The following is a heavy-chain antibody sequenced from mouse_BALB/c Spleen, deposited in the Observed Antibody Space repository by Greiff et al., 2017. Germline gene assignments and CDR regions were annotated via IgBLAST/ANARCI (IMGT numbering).Heavy chain of an antibody. CDR3: ARRDLDYDYDDYAMDY. CDR2: IDPANGNT. Sequence: EVQLPQSGAELVKPGASVKLSCTASVFNLKDTYMHWVKQRPEQGLEWIGRIDPANGNTKYDPKFQGKATITADTSSNTAYLQLSSLTSEDTDVYYCARRDLDYDYDDYAMDYWGQGTSVTVSS. J-gene: IGHJ4*01. V-gene: IGHV14-3*02. CDR1: VFNLKDTY. D-gene: IGHD2-4*01.